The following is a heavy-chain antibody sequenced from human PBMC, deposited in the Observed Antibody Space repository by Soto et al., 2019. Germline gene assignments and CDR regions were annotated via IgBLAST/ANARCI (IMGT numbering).Heavy chain of an antibody. CDR1: GYTFTGYY. CDR3: ARGIYSSGQPQSYGMDV. V-gene: IGHV1-2*02. D-gene: IGHD6-19*01. CDR2: INPNSGGT. Sequence: ASVKVSCKASGYTFTGYYMHWVRQAPGQGLEWMGWINPNSGGTNYAQKFQGRVTMTRDTSISTAYMELSRLRSDDTAVYYCARGIYSSGQPQSYGMDVWGQGTTVTVSS. J-gene: IGHJ6*02.